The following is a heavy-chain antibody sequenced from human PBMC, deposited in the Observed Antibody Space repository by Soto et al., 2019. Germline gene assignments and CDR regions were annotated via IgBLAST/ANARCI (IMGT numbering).Heavy chain of an antibody. Sequence: GGSLRLSCAASGFTFSSYSMNWVRQAPGKGLEWVSYISSSSSTIYYADSVKGRFTISRDNAKNSLYLQMNSLRAEDTAVYYCARDMDSSGWYEFDYWGQGTLVTVSS. CDR2: ISSSSSTI. J-gene: IGHJ4*02. CDR3: ARDMDSSGWYEFDY. V-gene: IGHV3-48*01. CDR1: GFTFSSYS. D-gene: IGHD6-19*01.